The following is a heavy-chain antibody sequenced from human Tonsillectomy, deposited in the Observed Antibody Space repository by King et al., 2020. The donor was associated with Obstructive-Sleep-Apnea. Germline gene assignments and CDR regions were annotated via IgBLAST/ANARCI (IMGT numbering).Heavy chain of an antibody. CDR2: ISGSGGDT. D-gene: IGHD2-15*01. CDR1: GFTFSIYA. CDR3: VKVGRASSWDNWFDS. V-gene: IGHV3-23*04. J-gene: IGHJ5*01. Sequence: VQLVESGGGLVQPGGSLRLSCAASGFTFSIYAMSWVRQAPGEGLEWVSAISGSGGDTYYPDSVKGRFTISRDNSKDTLYLQMNSLRAEDTAVYYCVKVGRASSWDNWFDSWGQGTLATVSS.